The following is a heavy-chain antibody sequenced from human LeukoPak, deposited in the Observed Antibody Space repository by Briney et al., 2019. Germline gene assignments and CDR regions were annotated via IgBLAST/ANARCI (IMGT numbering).Heavy chain of an antibody. CDR1: GFTFSSYA. J-gene: IGHJ6*02. CDR2: ISYDGSNK. D-gene: IGHD2-2*01. V-gene: IGHV3-30*04. CDR3: ARAGEYCSSTSCSYDYDYYGMDV. Sequence: GGPLRLSCAASGFTFSSYAMHWVRQAPGKGLEWVAVISYDGSNKYYADSVKGRFTISRDNSKNTLYLQMNSLRAEDTAVYYCARAGEYCSSTSCSYDYDYYGMDVWGQGTTVTVSS.